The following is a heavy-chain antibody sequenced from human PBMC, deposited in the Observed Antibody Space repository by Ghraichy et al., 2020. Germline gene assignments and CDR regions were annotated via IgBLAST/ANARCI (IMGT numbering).Heavy chain of an antibody. V-gene: IGHV6-1*01. D-gene: IGHD6-19*01. J-gene: IGHJ5*02. CDR1: GDSVSSNSAA. CDR2: TYYRSKWYN. Sequence: SQTLSLTCAISGDSVSSNSAAWNWIRQSPSRGLEWLGRTYYRSKWYNDYAVSVKSRITINPDTSKNQFSLQLNSVTPEDTAVYYCAREGIIEQWLPNWFDPWGQGTLVTVSS. CDR3: AREGIIEQWLPNWFDP.